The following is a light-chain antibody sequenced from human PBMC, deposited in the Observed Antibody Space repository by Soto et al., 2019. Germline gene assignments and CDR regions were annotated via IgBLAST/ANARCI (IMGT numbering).Light chain of an antibody. J-gene: IGKJ1*01. CDR2: GAS. CDR1: QSVSSA. CDR3: QQYNNWPGT. Sequence: EIVMTQSPATLSVSPGERATLSCRARQSVSSALAWYQQKPGQAPRLLIYGASTRATGIPARFSGSGSGTEFTLTISSLQSEDFAVYYCQQYNNWPGTFGQGTKVEIK. V-gene: IGKV3-15*01.